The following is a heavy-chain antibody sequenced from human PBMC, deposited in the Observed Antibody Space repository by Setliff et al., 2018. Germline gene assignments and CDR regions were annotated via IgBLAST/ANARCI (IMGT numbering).Heavy chain of an antibody. CDR2: IRQDGSDK. V-gene: IGHV3-7*01. CDR3: ARLRKDYGDYYYFDY. D-gene: IGHD4-17*01. J-gene: IGHJ4*02. Sequence: GGSLRLSCAASGFTFSDHYMTWVRQAPGKGLEWVANIRQDGSDKYYVDSVKGRFTISRDNAKNSLYLQMNSLRAEDTAVYYCARLRKDYGDYYYFDYWGQGTLVTVSS. CDR1: GFTFSDHY.